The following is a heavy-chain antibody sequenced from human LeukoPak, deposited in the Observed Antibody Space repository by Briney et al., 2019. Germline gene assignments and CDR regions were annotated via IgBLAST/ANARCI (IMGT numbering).Heavy chain of an antibody. CDR2: IYHSGST. D-gene: IGHD3-10*01. CDR1: GYSISSGYY. J-gene: IGHJ4*02. Sequence: SETLSLTCTVSGYSISSGYYWGWIRQPPGKGLEWIGSIYHSGSTYYNPSLKSRVTISVDTSKNQFSLKLSSVTAADTAVYYCASQKFIRYGSGSYYDYWGQGTLVTVSS. V-gene: IGHV4-38-2*02. CDR3: ASQKFIRYGSGSYYDY.